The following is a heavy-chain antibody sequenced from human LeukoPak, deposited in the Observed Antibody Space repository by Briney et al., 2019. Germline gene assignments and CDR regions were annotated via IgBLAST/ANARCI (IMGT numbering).Heavy chain of an antibody. V-gene: IGHV3-9*01. J-gene: IGHJ6*02. CDR2: INWNRVSV. Sequence: GGSLRLSCAASGFTFDDYAMHWVRQAPGQGLEWVSGINWNRVSVGYADSVKGRFTISRDNGKSPLYLQMNSLRAEDTALYYCAKAQYGDYGSYGMVVWGQGSTVTVSS. D-gene: IGHD4-17*01. CDR1: GFTFDDYA. CDR3: AKAQYGDYGSYGMVV.